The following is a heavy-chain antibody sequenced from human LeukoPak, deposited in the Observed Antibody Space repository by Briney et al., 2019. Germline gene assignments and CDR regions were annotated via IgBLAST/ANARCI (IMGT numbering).Heavy chain of an antibody. J-gene: IGHJ3*02. CDR2: SRDKANSYST. Sequence: GGSLRLSCAASGFTFSSYSLNWVRQAPGKGLEWVGRSRDKANSYSTEYAATVKGRFTISRDVSKNSLYLQMNNLKIEDTAFYYCVRSIVGAPDGFDIWGQGTMVTVSS. D-gene: IGHD1-26*01. CDR3: VRSIVGAPDGFDI. CDR1: GFTFSSYS. V-gene: IGHV3-72*01.